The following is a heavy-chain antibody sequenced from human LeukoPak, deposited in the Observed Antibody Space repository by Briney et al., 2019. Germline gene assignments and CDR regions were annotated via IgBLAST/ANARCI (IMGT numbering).Heavy chain of an antibody. CDR2: ISSSSSTI. CDR1: GFTFSSYS. Sequence: GGSLRLSCAASGFTFSSYSMNWVRQAPGKGLEWVSYISSSSSTIYYADSVKGRFTISRDNAKNSLYLQMNSLRAEDTAVYYCARDYATGGRDGYKTPGDVWGKGTTVTVSS. V-gene: IGHV3-48*01. J-gene: IGHJ6*04. CDR3: ARDYATGGRDGYKTPGDV. D-gene: IGHD5-24*01.